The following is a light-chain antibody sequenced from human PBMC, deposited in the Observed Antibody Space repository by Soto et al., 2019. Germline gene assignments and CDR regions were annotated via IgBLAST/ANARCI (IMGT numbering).Light chain of an antibody. CDR3: QKYNSAPRT. Sequence: DVQMTQSPSSLSASVGDRVTITCRARRVICAYLAWSQQKSAKVPKLMIYPASTLHSGISSRFSGSGSGTDFTLTISSLQPEDVATYYCQKYNSAPRTFGQGTKVEI. CDR1: RVICAY. J-gene: IGKJ1*01. V-gene: IGKV1-27*01. CDR2: PAS.